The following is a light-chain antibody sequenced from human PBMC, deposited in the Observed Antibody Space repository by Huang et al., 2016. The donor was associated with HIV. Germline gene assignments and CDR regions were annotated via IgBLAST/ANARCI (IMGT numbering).Light chain of an antibody. CDR2: WTS. Sequence: DIVMTQFPDSLAVSLGERATINCKSSQTILHNNNNEYVVAWYQQKPGQPPKLLIDWTSTREAGVPDRFSGSGSGTDFTLTISNLQAEDVAVYYCHQYYDTPYTFGQGTKLEI. CDR3: HQYYDTPYT. J-gene: IGKJ2*01. V-gene: IGKV4-1*01. CDR1: QTILHNNNNEYV.